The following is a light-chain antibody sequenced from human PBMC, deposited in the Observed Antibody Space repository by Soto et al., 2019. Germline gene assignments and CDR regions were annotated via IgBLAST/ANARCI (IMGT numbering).Light chain of an antibody. CDR1: QSISSW. J-gene: IGKJ1*01. CDR2: DAS. CDR3: QQFIDGWT. Sequence: DIQMTQSPSTLSASVRDRVTITCRASQSISSWLAWYQQKPGKAPNLLIYDASSLESGVPSRFRGSGSETEFTLTISGLQPDDFATYYCQQFIDGWTFGQGTKVDI. V-gene: IGKV1-5*01.